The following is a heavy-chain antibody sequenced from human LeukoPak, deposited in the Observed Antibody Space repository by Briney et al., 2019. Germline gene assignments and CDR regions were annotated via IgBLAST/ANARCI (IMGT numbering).Heavy chain of an antibody. CDR1: GFTFSSYA. V-gene: IGHV3-23*01. CDR3: AKDHNIAVAGTPFDY. J-gene: IGHJ4*02. Sequence: PGGSLRLSCAASGFTFSSYAMSWVRQAPGKGLEWVSAISGSGGSTYYADSVKGRFTISRDNSKNTLYLQMNSLRAEDTAVYYCAKDHNIAVAGTPFDYWGPGNPGHRLL. CDR2: ISGSGGST. D-gene: IGHD6-19*01.